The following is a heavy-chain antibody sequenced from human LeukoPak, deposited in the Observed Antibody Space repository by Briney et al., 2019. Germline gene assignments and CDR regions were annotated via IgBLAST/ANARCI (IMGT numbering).Heavy chain of an antibody. CDR2: ISSSGGST. J-gene: IGHJ5*02. CDR1: GFTFISYG. CDR3: ARGHYSNWFAR. V-gene: IGHV3-23*01. Sequence: GALRLSCAASGFTFISYGMSWVRQAPGKGLEWVSAISSSGGSTYYADSVKGRLTISRDNSKNTLYLQMNSLRAEDTALYHCARGHYSNWFARWGRGTLVTVYS. D-gene: IGHD2-21*01.